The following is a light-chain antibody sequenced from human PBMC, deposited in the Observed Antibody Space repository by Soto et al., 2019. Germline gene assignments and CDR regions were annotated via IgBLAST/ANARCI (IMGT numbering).Light chain of an antibody. CDR1: QSVSNNY. CDR2: GAS. Sequence: EIGLTQSPGTLSLSQGERATLSCRASQSVSNNYLAWYQQKPGQAPRLLIYGASNRATGIPDRFSGSGSGTDFTLTISSLEPEDFGVYFCHQRNKFGQGTRLEIK. V-gene: IGKV3D-20*02. J-gene: IGKJ5*01. CDR3: HQRNK.